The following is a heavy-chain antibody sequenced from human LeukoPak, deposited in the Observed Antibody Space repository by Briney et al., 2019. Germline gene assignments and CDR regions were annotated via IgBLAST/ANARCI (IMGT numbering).Heavy chain of an antibody. Sequence: PSETLSLTCTVSGDSISSGDYYWSWIRQSPGKGLEWIGYIHFSGSTNYNPSLKSRVTISLNMSKNQFSLRLSSVTAADTAVYYCARGFMGANFDYWGQGTLVTVSS. V-gene: IGHV4-61*08. D-gene: IGHD3-16*01. J-gene: IGHJ4*02. CDR2: IHFSGST. CDR1: GDSISSGDYY. CDR3: ARGFMGANFDY.